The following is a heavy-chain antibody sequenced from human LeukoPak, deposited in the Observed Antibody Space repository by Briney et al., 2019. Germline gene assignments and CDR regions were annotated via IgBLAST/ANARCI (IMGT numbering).Heavy chain of an antibody. CDR2: ISAYNGNT. V-gene: IGHV1-18*01. CDR3: ARDHQVRYFDPGDAFDI. CDR1: GYTFTSYG. J-gene: IGHJ3*02. D-gene: IGHD3-9*01. Sequence: GASVKVSCKASGYTFTSYGIGWVRQAPGQGLEWMGWISAYNGNTNYAQKLQGRVTMTTDTSTSTAYMELRSLRAEDTAVYYCARDHQVRYFDPGDAFDIWGQGTMVTVSS.